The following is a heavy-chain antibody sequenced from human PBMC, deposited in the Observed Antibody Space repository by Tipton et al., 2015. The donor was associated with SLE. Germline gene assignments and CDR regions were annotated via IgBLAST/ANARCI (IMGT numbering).Heavy chain of an antibody. V-gene: IGHV3-23*01. CDR1: GFTFSSYA. D-gene: IGHD3-3*01. Sequence: SLRLSCAASGFTFSSYAMSWVRQAPGKGLEWVSAISGSGGSTYYADSVKGRFTISRDNSKNTLYLQMNSLRAEDTAVYYCAKAKGHVLRFLEWLRWGQGTLVTVSS. CDR3: AKAKGHVLRFLEWLR. J-gene: IGHJ4*02. CDR2: ISGSGGST.